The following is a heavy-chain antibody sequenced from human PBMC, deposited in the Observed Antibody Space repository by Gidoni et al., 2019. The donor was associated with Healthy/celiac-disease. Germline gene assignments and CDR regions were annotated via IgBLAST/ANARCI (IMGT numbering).Heavy chain of an antibody. D-gene: IGHD6-19*01. J-gene: IGHJ4*02. CDR3: AKGSAVADSYFDY. Sequence: EVQLLESGGGLVQPGGSLRLSCAGSGFPFSSYAMSWVRQAPGKGLGWVAAISGSGGSTYYADSVKGRFTISRDNSKNTLYLQMNSLRAEDTAVYYCAKGSAVADSYFDYWGQGTLVTVSS. CDR2: ISGSGGST. CDR1: GFPFSSYA. V-gene: IGHV3-23*01.